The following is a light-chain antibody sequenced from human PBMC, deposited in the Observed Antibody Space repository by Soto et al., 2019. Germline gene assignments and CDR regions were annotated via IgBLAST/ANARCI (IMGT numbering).Light chain of an antibody. CDR1: SSDVGGYNY. Sequence: TSSDVGGYNYVSWYQQHPGKAPKLMIYEVSNRPSGVSSRFSGSKSGNTASLTISGLQSEDEADYYCSSYTDSRTYVFGTGTKVTVL. V-gene: IGLV2-14*01. CDR3: SSYTDSRTYV. J-gene: IGLJ1*01. CDR2: EVS.